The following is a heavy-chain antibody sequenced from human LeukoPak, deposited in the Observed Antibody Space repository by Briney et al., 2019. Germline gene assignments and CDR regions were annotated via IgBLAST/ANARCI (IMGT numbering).Heavy chain of an antibody. CDR1: GGSISSGGYY. D-gene: IGHD1-26*01. J-gene: IGHJ3*02. CDR2: IYYSGST. V-gene: IGHV4-31*03. CDR3: ARRPIKLVGATNPTDAFDI. Sequence: PSETLSLTCTVSGGSISSGGYYWSWIRQHPGKGLEWIGYIYYSGSTYYNPSLKSRVTISVDTSKNQFSLKLSSVTAADTAVYYCARRPIKLVGATNPTDAFDIWGQGTMVTVSS.